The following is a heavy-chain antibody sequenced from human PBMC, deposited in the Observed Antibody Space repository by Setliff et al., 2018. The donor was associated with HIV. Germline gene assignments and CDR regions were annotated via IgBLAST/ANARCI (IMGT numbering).Heavy chain of an antibody. CDR3: ARVPKPGYAGNWFDP. J-gene: IGHJ5*02. CDR1: GGSISSYY. D-gene: IGHD5-12*01. Sequence: KPSETLSLTCTVSGGSISSYYWSWIRQPAGKGLEWIGRIYTSGSTNYNPSLKSRVTMSVDTSKNQFSLKLSSVTAADTAVYYCARVPKPGYAGNWFDPWGQGTLVTVSS. CDR2: IYTSGST. V-gene: IGHV4-4*07.